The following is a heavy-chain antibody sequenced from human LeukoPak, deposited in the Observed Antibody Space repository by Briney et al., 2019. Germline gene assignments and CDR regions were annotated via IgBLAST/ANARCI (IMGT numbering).Heavy chain of an antibody. J-gene: IGHJ5*02. V-gene: IGHV4-39*01. CDR3: ARASHYDFWSGYQLYNWFDP. D-gene: IGHD3-3*01. CDR1: GGSISSSSYY. Sequence: SETLSLTCTVSGGSISSSSYYWGWIRQPPGKGLEWNGSIYYSGSTYYNPSLKSRVTISVDTSKNQFSLKLSSVTAADTAVYYCARASHYDFWSGYQLYNWFDPWGQGTLVTVSS. CDR2: IYYSGST.